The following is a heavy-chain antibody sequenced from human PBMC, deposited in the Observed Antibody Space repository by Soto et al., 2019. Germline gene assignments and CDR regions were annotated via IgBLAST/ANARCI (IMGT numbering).Heavy chain of an antibody. CDR1: GFSLTTRPVG. CDR2: IYWDDDK. CDR3: AHRQLYNGAWNEGTFDY. J-gene: IGHJ4*02. V-gene: IGHV2-5*02. Sequence: QITLKESGPTRVKPTQTLTLTCTFSGFSLTTRPVGVGWIRQPPGQALEWLALIYWDDDKRYNPSLKTRVTITNDTSKNQVVLTMTNMDPVDTATYYCAHRQLYNGAWNEGTFDYWGQGALVTVSS. D-gene: IGHD1-1*01.